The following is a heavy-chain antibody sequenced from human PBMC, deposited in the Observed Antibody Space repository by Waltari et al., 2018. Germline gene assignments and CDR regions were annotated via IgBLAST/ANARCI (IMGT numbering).Heavy chain of an antibody. J-gene: IGHJ4*02. CDR2: IIPFLGIS. Sequence: HVQLEQSGAEVKKPGSSVKVSCKASGGTFSTYTVTWVRQAPGQGLEWMGSIIPFLGISKYAQSLQARLTITVDQSTNTCYMELNNLRPEDTGVYYCARSGEMKGTVDYWGQGTLVTVSS. D-gene: IGHD1-1*01. V-gene: IGHV1-69*02. CDR1: GGTFSTYT. CDR3: ARSGEMKGTVDY.